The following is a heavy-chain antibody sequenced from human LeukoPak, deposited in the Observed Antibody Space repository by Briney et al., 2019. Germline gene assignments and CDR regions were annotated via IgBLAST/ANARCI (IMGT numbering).Heavy chain of an antibody. CDR3: AKDVSMTLDHFDY. V-gene: IGHV3-23*01. Sequence: PGGSLRLFCVASGFTFKNCAMSWVRQAPGKGLEWVSGINYSGGHKYYADSVKGRFTISRDSSKNTLSLQMNSLTTEDTAVYYCAKDVSMTLDHFDYWGQGALVTVFS. J-gene: IGHJ4*02. CDR1: GFTFKNCA. CDR2: INYSGGHK. D-gene: IGHD2-8*01.